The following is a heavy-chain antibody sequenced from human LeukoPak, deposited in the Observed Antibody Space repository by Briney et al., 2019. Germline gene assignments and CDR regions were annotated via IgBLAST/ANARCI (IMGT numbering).Heavy chain of an antibody. Sequence: ASVKVSCKASGYTFTGYYIHWVRQAPGQGLEWMGWINPNINGTNYAQKFQGRVTMTRDTSISTAYMELSRLRSDDTAVYYCARLGVVVVAATGRIDYWGQGTLVTVSS. D-gene: IGHD2-15*01. CDR2: INPNINGT. CDR3: ARLGVVVVAATGRIDY. V-gene: IGHV1-2*02. CDR1: GYTFTGYY. J-gene: IGHJ4*02.